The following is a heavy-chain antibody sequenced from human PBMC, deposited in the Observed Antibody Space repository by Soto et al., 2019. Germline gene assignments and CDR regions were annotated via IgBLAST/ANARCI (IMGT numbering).Heavy chain of an antibody. CDR2: IIPIFGTA. Sequence: QVQLVQSGAEVKKPGSSVKVSCKASGGTFSSYAISWVRQAPGQGLEWMGGIIPIFGTANYAQKFQGRVTITEDESTSTGYMERSSLRSEDTAVYCCARAHSRGYSGYDPYGMDVWGQGTTVTVSS. CDR1: GGTFSSYA. V-gene: IGHV1-69*12. CDR3: ARAHSRGYSGYDPYGMDV. J-gene: IGHJ6*02. D-gene: IGHD5-12*01.